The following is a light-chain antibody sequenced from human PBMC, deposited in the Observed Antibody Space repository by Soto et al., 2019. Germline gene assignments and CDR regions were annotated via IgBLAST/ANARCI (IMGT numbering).Light chain of an antibody. CDR1: SSDVGSYNL. CDR2: EGS. CDR3: CSYAGSHVV. V-gene: IGLV2-23*01. J-gene: IGLJ2*01. Sequence: QSALTQPASVSGSPGQSITISCTGTSSDVGSYNLVSWYQQHPGKAPKLMIYEGSKRPSGVSNRFSGSKSGNTASLTISGLQAEDEADYYCCSYAGSHVVFGGGTKLPVL.